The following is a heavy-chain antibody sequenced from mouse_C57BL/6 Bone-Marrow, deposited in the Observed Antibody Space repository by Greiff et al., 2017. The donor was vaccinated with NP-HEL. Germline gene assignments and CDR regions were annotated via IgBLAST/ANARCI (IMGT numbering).Heavy chain of an antibody. J-gene: IGHJ1*03. CDR3: ARYGYYWYFDV. CDR2: IYPGDGDT. V-gene: IGHV1-82*01. Sequence: QVQLKDSGPELVKPGASVKISCKASGYAFSSSWMNWVKQRPGTGLEWIGRIYPGDGDTNYNGKFKGKATLTADKSSSTAYMQLSSLTSEDSAVYFCARYGYYWYFDVWGTGTTVTVSS. CDR1: GYAFSSSW. D-gene: IGHD2-2*01.